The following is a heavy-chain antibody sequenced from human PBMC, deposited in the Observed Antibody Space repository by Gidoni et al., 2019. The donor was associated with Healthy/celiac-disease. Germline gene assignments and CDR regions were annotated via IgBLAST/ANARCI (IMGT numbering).Heavy chain of an antibody. Sequence: QVQLVQSGAEVKKPGASVKVSCKASGYTFTSYGLSWVRHAPGQGLEWMGWISAYNGNTNYAQKLQGRVTMTTDTSTSTAYMELRSLRSDDTAVYYCARIPEFGTYYDSSGYYYFDYWGQGTLVTVSS. J-gene: IGHJ4*02. CDR2: ISAYNGNT. CDR3: ARIPEFGTYYDSSGYYYFDY. V-gene: IGHV1-18*01. CDR1: GYTFTSYG. D-gene: IGHD3-22*01.